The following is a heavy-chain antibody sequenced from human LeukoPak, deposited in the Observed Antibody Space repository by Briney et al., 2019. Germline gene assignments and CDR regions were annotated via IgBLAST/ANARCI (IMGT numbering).Heavy chain of an antibody. V-gene: IGHV3-23*01. D-gene: IGHD2-8*02. CDR3: AKDRLLVAYFDY. J-gene: IGHJ4*02. CDR1: GFTFSSYA. Sequence: GGSLRLSCAASGFTFSSYAMSWVRQAPGKGLEWVSAISGGGGSTYYADSVRGRFTISRDNSKNHLYLQMNSLRAEDAAVYYCAKDRLLVAYFDYWGQGTPVTVSS. CDR2: ISGGGGST.